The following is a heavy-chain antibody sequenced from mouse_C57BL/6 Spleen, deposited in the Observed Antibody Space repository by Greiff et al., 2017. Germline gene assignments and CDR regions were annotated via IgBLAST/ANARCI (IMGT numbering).Heavy chain of an antibody. D-gene: IGHD2-2*01. Sequence: VQLKQSGPELVKPGASVKIPCKASGYTFTDYNMDWVKQSHGKSLEWIGDINPNNGGTIYNQKFKGKATLTVDKSASTAYMELRSLTSEDTAVYYCAIYGYDGLYAMDYWGQGTSVTVSS. J-gene: IGHJ4*01. CDR3: AIYGYDGLYAMDY. CDR1: GYTFTDYN. CDR2: INPNNGGT. V-gene: IGHV1-18*01.